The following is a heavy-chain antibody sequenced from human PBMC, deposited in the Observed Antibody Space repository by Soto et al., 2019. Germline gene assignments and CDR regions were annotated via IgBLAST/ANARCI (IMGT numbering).Heavy chain of an antibody. J-gene: IGHJ4*02. V-gene: IGHV3-30*04. CDR3: TSSSVSDIVVVAAASELDY. CDR1: GFTFKSNA. D-gene: IGHD2-15*01. Sequence: QEQLVESGGGVVQPGRSLRLSCAASGFTFKSNAMHWVRQAPGKGLEWVAVISYDGSNKHYTDSVKGRFTISRDNSKNTLYLQMNGLRPEDTAVYYCTSSSVSDIVVVAAASELDYWGQGTLVTVSS. CDR2: ISYDGSNK.